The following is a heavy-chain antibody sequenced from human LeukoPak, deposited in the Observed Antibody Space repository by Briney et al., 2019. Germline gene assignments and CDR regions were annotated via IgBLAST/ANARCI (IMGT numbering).Heavy chain of an antibody. J-gene: IGHJ6*03. V-gene: IGHV1-2*02. CDR1: GYTFTGYY. Sequence: ASVKVSCKASGYTFTGYYMHWVRQAPGQGLEWMGWINPNSGGTNYAQKFQGRVTMTWDTSISTAYMELSRLRSDDTAVYYCAKRGGESRYSNKVGYYYYMDVWGKGTTVTVSS. D-gene: IGHD4-11*01. CDR2: INPNSGGT. CDR3: AKRGGESRYSNKVGYYYYMDV.